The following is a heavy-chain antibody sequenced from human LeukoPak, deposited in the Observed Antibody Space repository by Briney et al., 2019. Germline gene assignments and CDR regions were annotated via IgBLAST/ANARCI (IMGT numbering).Heavy chain of an antibody. CDR2: IIPILGIA. Sequence: GASVKVSCKASGGTFSSYAISWVRQAPGQGLEWMGRIIPILGIANYAQKFQGRVTITADKSTSTAYMELSSLRSEDTAVYYCATYYGSGSYGFDYWGQGTLVTVSS. J-gene: IGHJ4*02. D-gene: IGHD3-10*01. CDR1: GGTFSSYA. V-gene: IGHV1-69*04. CDR3: ATYYGSGSYGFDY.